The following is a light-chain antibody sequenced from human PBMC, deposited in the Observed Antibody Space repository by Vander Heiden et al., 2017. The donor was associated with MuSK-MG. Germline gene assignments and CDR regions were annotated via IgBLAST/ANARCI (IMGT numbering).Light chain of an antibody. CDR1: NIGGKS. CDR2: YDN. J-gene: IGLJ1*01. V-gene: IGLV3-21*04. Sequence: SYVLTQPPSVSVAPGATARITCGGYNIGGKSVHWYQQKPGPAPVLVIYYDNERHSGIPERFSGSNSGDTATLTISRVDAGEEADYYCQVWDSDSDHPVFGAGTKVTAL. CDR3: QVWDSDSDHPV.